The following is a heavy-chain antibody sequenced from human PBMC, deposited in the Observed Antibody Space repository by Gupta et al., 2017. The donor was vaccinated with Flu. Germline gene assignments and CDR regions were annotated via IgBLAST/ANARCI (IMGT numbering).Heavy chain of an antibody. V-gene: IGHV3-74*01. CDR1: GFRLDSYW. J-gene: IGHJ4*02. D-gene: IGHD3-16*01. Sequence: SGFRLDSYWMHWVRQVPGEGLEWVSRIASDGSMTTYADSVRGRFTTSRDNTENTLYLQMNSLSAEDTAVYYCARDYTVLDLWGQGTPVTVSS. CDR2: IASDGSMT. CDR3: ARDYTVLDL.